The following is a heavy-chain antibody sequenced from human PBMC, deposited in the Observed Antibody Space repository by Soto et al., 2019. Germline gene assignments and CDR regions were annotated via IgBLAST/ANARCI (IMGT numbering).Heavy chain of an antibody. J-gene: IGHJ4*02. CDR1: GYSFNTYG. CDR2: ISGYNGNF. V-gene: IGHV1-18*04. CDR3: AREVDIGPTPGGDY. D-gene: IGHD5-12*01. Sequence: ASVKVSCKASGYSFNTYGVAWVQQAPGQGLEWMGWISGYNGNFMYAEKVEERVNMTTDTSTNTAYMELRSLRSDDTAIDYCAREVDIGPTPGGDYWGQGTRGSVSA.